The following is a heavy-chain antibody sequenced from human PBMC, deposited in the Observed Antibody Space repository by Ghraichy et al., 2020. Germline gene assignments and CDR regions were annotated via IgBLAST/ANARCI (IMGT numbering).Heavy chain of an antibody. CDR1: GFTFSSHG. V-gene: IGHV3-23*01. CDR2: IGDSGYT. J-gene: IGHJ4*02. Sequence: GESLNISCAASGFTFSSHGMTWVRQAPGKGLECVSAIGDSGYTFYTDSVKGRFTISRDNSENTLYLQMNSLRAEDTAVYYCATTGPYYFDSWGQGTLVTVSS. CDR3: ATTGPYYFDS.